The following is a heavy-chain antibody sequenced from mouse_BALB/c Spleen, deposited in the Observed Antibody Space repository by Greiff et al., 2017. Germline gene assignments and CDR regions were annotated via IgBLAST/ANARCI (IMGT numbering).Heavy chain of an antibody. CDR1: GFTFSSYG. J-gene: IGHJ3*01. D-gene: IGHD2-4*01. V-gene: IGHV5-6-3*01. Sequence: DVQLVESGGGLVQPGGSLKLSCAASGFTFSSYGMSWVRQTPDKRLELVATINSNGGSTYYPDSVKGRFTISRDNAKNTLYLQMSSLKSEDTAMYYCARDPSTMITSWFAYWGQGTLVTVSA. CDR2: INSNGGST. CDR3: ARDPSTMITSWFAY.